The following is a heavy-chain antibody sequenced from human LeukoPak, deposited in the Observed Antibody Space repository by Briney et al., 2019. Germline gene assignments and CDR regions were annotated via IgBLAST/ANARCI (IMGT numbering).Heavy chain of an antibody. CDR3: ARAGVATITVDY. V-gene: IGHV4-59*01. J-gene: IGHJ4*02. CDR1: GGSISSYY. D-gene: IGHD5-12*01. Sequence: SETPSLTCTVSGGSISSYYWSWIRHPPGKGLEWIGYIYYSGSTNYNPSLKSRVTISVDTSKNQFSLKLSSATAADTAVYYCARAGVATITVDYWGQGTLVTVSS. CDR2: IYYSGST.